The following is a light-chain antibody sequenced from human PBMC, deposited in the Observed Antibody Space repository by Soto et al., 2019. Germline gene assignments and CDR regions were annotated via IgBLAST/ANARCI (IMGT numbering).Light chain of an antibody. J-gene: IGLJ3*02. CDR1: SSDVGAYDY. V-gene: IGLV2-11*01. CDR3: CSYVGVYTFEV. CDR2: DVT. Sequence: QSALTQPRSVSGSPGQSVTISCTGTSSDVGAYDYVSWYQQHPGKAPKLMMYDVTKRPSGVPDRFSGSKSGNTASLTISGLQVEDEADYYCCSYVGVYTFEVFGGGTKLTVL.